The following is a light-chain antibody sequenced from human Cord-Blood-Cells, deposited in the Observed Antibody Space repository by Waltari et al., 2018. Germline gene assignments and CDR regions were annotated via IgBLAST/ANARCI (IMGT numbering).Light chain of an antibody. J-gene: IGLJ3*02. V-gene: IGLV1-40*01. CDR1: SSNIGAGYD. CDR3: QSYDSSLSGWV. Sequence: QSVLTQPPSVSGAPGQRVTISCTGSSSNIGAGYDVHWYQQLPGTAPKLLIYGTSNRPSGVPDQFSGSKSGTSASLAITGLQAEDEADYYCQSYDSSLSGWVFGGGTKLTVL. CDR2: GTS.